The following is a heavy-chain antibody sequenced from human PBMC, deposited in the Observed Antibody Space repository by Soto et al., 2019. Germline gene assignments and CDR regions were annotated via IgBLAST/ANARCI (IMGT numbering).Heavy chain of an antibody. V-gene: IGHV4-59*01. J-gene: IGHJ4*02. CDR3: ARRYGGNFDY. Sequence: QVQLHEWGTGLVKPSETLSLTCTVSGGSISSYYWSWIRQPPGKGLEWIGYIYYSGSTNYNPSLKSRVTISVDTSKNQFSLKLSSVTAADTAVYYCARRYGGNFDYWGQGTLVTVSS. CDR1: GGSISSYY. CDR2: IYYSGST. D-gene: IGHD3-16*01.